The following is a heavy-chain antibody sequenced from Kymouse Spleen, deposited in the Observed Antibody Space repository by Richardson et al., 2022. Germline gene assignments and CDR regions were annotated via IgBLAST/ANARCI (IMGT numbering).Heavy chain of an antibody. CDR2: IRSKANSYAT. CDR3: TRQRGYCSSTSCLNWFDP. D-gene: IGHD2-2*02. Sequence: EVQLVESGGGLVQPGGSLKLSCAASGFTFSGSAMHWVRQASGKGLEWVGRIRSKANSYATAYAASVKGRFTISRDDSKNTAYLQMNSLKTEDTAVYYCTRQRGYCSSTSCLNWFDPWGQGTLVTVSS. J-gene: IGHJ5*02. CDR1: GFTFSGSA. V-gene: IGHV3-73*02.